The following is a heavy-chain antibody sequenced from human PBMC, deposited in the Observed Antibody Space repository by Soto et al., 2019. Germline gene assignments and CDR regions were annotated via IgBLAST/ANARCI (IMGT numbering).Heavy chain of an antibody. CDR2: ISSSSSYI. Sequence: GGGPRLSRAAPWFTLSSYNLKLVPPAPGKGLEWVSSISSSSSYIYYADSVKGRFTISRDNAKNSLYLQMNSLRAEDTAVYYCARAVGDPVYFDYWGQGTLVTVSS. J-gene: IGHJ4*02. V-gene: IGHV3-21*01. CDR3: ARAVGDPVYFDY. D-gene: IGHD2-2*01. CDR1: WFTLSSYN.